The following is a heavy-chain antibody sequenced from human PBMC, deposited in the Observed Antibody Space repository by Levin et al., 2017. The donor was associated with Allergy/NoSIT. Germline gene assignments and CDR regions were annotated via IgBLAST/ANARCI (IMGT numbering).Heavy chain of an antibody. V-gene: IGHV3-23*01. Sequence: GGSLRLSCAASGFAFSSYAMTWGRQAPGKGLEWVSAISGSGGSTYYVDSVKGRFTISRDNSKNKLSLQMNSLIAEDTAVYYFSKDTYDYVWGSNRYTHDFDYWGQGNLVTVSS. CDR2: ISGSGGST. CDR1: GFAFSSYA. D-gene: IGHD3-16*02. CDR3: SKDTYDYVWGSNRYTHDFDY. J-gene: IGHJ4*02.